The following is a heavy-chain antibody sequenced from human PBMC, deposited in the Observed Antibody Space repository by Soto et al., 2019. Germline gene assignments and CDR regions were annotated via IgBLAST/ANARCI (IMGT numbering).Heavy chain of an antibody. Sequence: QVQLVQSGAEVMKPGASVKVSCKASGYTFTGYYMHWVRQAPGQGLEWMGWINPNSGGSNYAERLQGSVTITRDTSISTAYLELSRLRSDDTAVYYCARDFHDSSNYGIDYWGQGTLVTVSS. CDR2: INPNSGGS. D-gene: IGHD4-4*01. CDR1: GYTFTGYY. J-gene: IGHJ4*02. V-gene: IGHV1-2*02. CDR3: ARDFHDSSNYGIDY.